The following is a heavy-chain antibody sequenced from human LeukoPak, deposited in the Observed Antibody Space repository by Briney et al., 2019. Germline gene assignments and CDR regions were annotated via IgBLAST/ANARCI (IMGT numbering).Heavy chain of an antibody. CDR2: IRYDGSIK. CDR1: GFTFSSYG. Sequence: GGSLRLSCAASGFTFSSYGMHWVRQAPGQGLEWVAFIRYDGSIKYYTDSVKGRFTISRDNSKNTLYLQMNSLRAEDTAVYYCARDGYDFWSGYYVRGFDIWGQGTMVTVSS. J-gene: IGHJ3*02. D-gene: IGHD3-3*01. V-gene: IGHV3-30*02. CDR3: ARDGYDFWSGYYVRGFDI.